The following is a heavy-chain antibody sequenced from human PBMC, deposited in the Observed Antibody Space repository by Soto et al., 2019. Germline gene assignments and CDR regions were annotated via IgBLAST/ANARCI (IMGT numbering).Heavy chain of an antibody. V-gene: IGHV3-48*03. CDR2: ISSSGSTI. Sequence: PGGSLRLSCAASGFSFSSYEMNWVRQAPGKGLEWVSYISSSGSTIYYADSVKGRFTISRDNAKNSLYLQMNTLEAEDTTIYYCARHGGRVVWVFDCWGQGALVSAPQ. D-gene: IGHD2-15*01. CDR1: GFSFSSYE. CDR3: ARHGGRVVWVFDC. J-gene: IGHJ4*02.